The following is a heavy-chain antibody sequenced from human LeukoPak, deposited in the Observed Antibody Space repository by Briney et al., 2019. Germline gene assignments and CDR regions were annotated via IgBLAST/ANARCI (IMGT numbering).Heavy chain of an antibody. CDR3: ARDSSSYYYYYYMDV. J-gene: IGHJ6*03. CDR2: ISYDGSNK. V-gene: IGHV3-30*04. CDR1: GFTFSSYA. Sequence: GRSLRLSCAASGFTFSSYAMHWVRQAPGKGLEWVAVISYDGSNKYYADSVKGRFTISRDNSKNTLYLQMNSLRAEDTAVYYCARDSSSYYYYYYMDVWGKGTTVTVSS. D-gene: IGHD6-6*01.